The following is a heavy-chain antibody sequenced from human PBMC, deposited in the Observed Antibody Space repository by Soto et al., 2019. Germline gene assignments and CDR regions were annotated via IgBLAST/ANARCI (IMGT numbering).Heavy chain of an antibody. Sequence: GASVKVSCKASGYTFTSYGISWVRQAPGQGLEWMGWISAYNGNTNYAQKLQGRVTMTTDTSTSTAYMELRSLRSDDTAVYYCARFIGGYYYDSSGSLAYWGQGTLVTVSS. D-gene: IGHD3-22*01. CDR3: ARFIGGYYYDSSGSLAY. CDR2: ISAYNGNT. V-gene: IGHV1-18*01. J-gene: IGHJ4*02. CDR1: GYTFTSYG.